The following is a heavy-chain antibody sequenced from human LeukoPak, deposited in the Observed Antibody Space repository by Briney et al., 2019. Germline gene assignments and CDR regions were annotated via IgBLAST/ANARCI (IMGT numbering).Heavy chain of an antibody. CDR1: GFTVSSNY. CDR2: LYSGGST. D-gene: IGHD4-17*01. V-gene: IGHV3-53*01. Sequence: GGSLRLSCAASGFTVSSNYMSWVRQAPGKGLEWVSVLYSGGSTYYADSVKGRFTISRDNSKNTLYLQMNSLRAEDTAVYYCARMTTVTTLFDYWGQGTLVTVSS. CDR3: ARMTTVTTLFDY. J-gene: IGHJ4*02.